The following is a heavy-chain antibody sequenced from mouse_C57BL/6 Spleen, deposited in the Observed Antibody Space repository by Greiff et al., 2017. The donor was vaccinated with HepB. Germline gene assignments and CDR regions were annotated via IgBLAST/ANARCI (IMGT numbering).Heavy chain of an antibody. D-gene: IGHD1-1*01. CDR2: IYPGSGST. Sequence: QVQLQQPGAELVKPGASVKMSCKASGYTFTSYWITWVKQRPGQGLEWIGDIYPGSGSTNYNEKFKSKATLTVDTSSSTAYMQLSSLTSEDSAVYYCARGGFYYYGSSYAYFDYWGQGTTLTVSS. CDR1: GYTFTSYW. CDR3: ARGGFYYYGSSYAYFDY. V-gene: IGHV1-55*01. J-gene: IGHJ2*01.